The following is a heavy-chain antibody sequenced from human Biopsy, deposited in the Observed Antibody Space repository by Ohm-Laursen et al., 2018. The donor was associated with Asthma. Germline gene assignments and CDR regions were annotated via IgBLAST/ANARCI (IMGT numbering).Heavy chain of an antibody. Sequence: SVKVSCKASGYTFIGCPIHWMRQAPGQGLEWMGRINPNSGGTNYAQKFQGRVAMTRDTSISTAYMEVSRLRSDDTAVYYCARGQKSAGDRWFDPWGQGTLVTVSS. V-gene: IGHV1-2*06. CDR3: ARGQKSAGDRWFDP. D-gene: IGHD6-13*01. CDR1: GYTFIGCP. CDR2: INPNSGGT. J-gene: IGHJ5*02.